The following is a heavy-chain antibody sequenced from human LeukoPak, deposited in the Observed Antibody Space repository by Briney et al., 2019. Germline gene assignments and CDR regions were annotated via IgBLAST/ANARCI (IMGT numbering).Heavy chain of an antibody. Sequence: PSETLSLTCAVYGGSFSGYYWSWIRQPPGKGLEWIGEINHSGSTNYNPSLNSRVTISVDTSKNQFSLKLSSVTAADTALYYCARAIPIYYDSSGYYYVGWFDPWGQGTLVTVSS. J-gene: IGHJ5*02. CDR3: ARAIPIYYDSSGYYYVGWFDP. D-gene: IGHD3-22*01. CDR1: GGSFSGYY. CDR2: INHSGST. V-gene: IGHV4-34*01.